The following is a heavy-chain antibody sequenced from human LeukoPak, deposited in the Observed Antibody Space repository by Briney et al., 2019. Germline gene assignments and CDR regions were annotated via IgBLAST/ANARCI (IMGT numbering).Heavy chain of an antibody. CDR1: GYSISSGYY. V-gene: IGHV4-38-2*02. D-gene: IGHD3-10*02. J-gene: IGHJ4*02. CDR3: ARDPVYYVPGY. CDR2: IYHSGST. Sequence: SETLSLTCTVSGYSISSGYYWAWIRQPPGKGLEWMWSIYHSGSTYYNPSLKSRVTISIHTSKSQFSLNLSAVTAADTAVYFCARDPVYYVPGYWGQGTLVTVSS.